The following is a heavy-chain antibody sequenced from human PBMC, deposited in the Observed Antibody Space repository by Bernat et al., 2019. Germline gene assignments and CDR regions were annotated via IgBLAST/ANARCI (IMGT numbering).Heavy chain of an antibody. D-gene: IGHD6-19*01. V-gene: IGHV3-33*01. CDR2: IWNDGSNK. Sequence: QVQLVESGGGVVQPGRSLRLSCAASGFTFSSYGMHWVRQAPGKGLEWVAVIWNDGSNKYYADSVKDRFTISRDNSKKTMYMQMNSLRAEDTAVYYCARDQYSSGWYVDYWGQGTLVTVSS. J-gene: IGHJ4*02. CDR3: ARDQYSSGWYVDY. CDR1: GFTFSSYG.